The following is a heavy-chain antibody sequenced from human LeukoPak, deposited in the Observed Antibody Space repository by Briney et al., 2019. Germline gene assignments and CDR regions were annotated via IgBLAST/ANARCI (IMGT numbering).Heavy chain of an antibody. Sequence: SGTLSLTCAVSGGSITSDNWWTWVRQPPGKGLEWIGAIYHSGSTDYNPSLKSRVTISVDKSKNQFSLRLNSVTATDTAVYFCARDRDGMGVWGQGTTVTVSS. V-gene: IGHV4-4*02. CDR3: ARDRDGMGV. J-gene: IGHJ6*02. CDR2: IYHSGST. CDR1: GGSITSDNW.